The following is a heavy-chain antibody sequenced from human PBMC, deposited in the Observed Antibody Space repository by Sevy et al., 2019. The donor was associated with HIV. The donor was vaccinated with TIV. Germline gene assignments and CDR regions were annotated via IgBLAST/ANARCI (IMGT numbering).Heavy chain of an antibody. CDR2: IWFDGSNT. D-gene: IGHD4-17*01. V-gene: IGHV3-33*01. Sequence: GGSLRLSCAASGFTFSTYGMHWVRQAPGKGLEWVAVIWFDGSNTYYADSVKGPFTISRDIAKNTLHLQMNSLRAEDTAVYSCARDLEFYDYGDYGPAFMPDYWGQGTLVTVSS. J-gene: IGHJ4*02. CDR1: GFTFSTYG. CDR3: ARDLEFYDYGDYGPAFMPDY.